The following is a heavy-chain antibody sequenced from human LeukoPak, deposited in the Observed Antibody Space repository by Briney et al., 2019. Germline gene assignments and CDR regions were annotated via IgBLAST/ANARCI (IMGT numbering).Heavy chain of an antibody. CDR2: ISSSSSYI. CDR3: ARTPGQLESSSFRVVYYYMDV. CDR1: GFTFSSYS. D-gene: IGHD6-13*01. V-gene: IGHV3-21*01. J-gene: IGHJ6*03. Sequence: GGSLRLSCAASGFTFSSYSMNWVRQAPGKGLEGVSSISSSSSYIYYADSVKGRFTISRDNAKNSLYLQMNSLSAEDTAVYYCARTPGQLESSSFRVVYYYMDVWGKGTTVTVSS.